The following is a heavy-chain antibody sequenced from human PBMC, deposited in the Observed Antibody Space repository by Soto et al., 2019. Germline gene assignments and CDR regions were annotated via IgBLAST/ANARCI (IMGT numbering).Heavy chain of an antibody. V-gene: IGHV4-4*02. CDR3: ARRTTVTRDWFDP. D-gene: IGHD4-17*01. CDR2: IYHSGRT. J-gene: IGHJ5*02. Sequence: SETLSLTCVVSGDSIITSSCLTLFRQSPGKGLEWIGEIYHSGRTDYNPSLKSRVTISVDKSKSQFSLQLTSVTAADTAVYFCARRTTVTRDWFDPWGQGTLVTVSS. CDR1: GDSIITSSC.